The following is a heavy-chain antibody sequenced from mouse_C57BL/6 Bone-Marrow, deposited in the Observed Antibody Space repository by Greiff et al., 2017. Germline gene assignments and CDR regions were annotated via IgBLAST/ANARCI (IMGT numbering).Heavy chain of an antibody. D-gene: IGHD1-1*01. V-gene: IGHV10-3*01. CDR3: VRDLYYYGTDWYFDV. CDR1: GFTFNTYA. J-gene: IGHJ1*03. Sequence: EVQGVESGGGLVQPKGSLKLSCAASGFTFNTYAMHWVRQAPGQGLEWVARIRSKSSNYATYYADSVKDRFTISRDDSQSMLYLQMNNLKTEDTAMYYCVRDLYYYGTDWYFDVWGTGTTVTVSS. CDR2: IRSKSSNYAT.